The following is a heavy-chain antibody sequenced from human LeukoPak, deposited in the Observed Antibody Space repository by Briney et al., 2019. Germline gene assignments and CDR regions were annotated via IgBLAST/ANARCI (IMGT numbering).Heavy chain of an antibody. J-gene: IGHJ4*02. CDR3: ASGLTVDTAMGSPYYFDY. CDR2: IIPIFGTA. V-gene: IGHV1-69*13. CDR1: GGTFSSYA. D-gene: IGHD5-18*01. Sequence: PVKVSCKASGGTFSSYAISWVRQAPGQGLEWMGGIIPIFGTANYAQKFQGRVTITADESTSTAYMELSSLRSEDTAVYYCASGLTVDTAMGSPYYFDYWGQGTLVTVSS.